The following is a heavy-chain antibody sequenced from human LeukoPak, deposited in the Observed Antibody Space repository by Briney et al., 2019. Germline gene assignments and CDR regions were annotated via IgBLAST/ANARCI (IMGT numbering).Heavy chain of an antibody. CDR3: ARGIRQQWPPYD. Sequence: SETLSLTCAVYGGAFSGYYWSWIRQPPGKGLEWIGEINHSGSTNYNPSLKSRVTISVDTSKNQFSLKLSSVTAADTAVYYCARGIRQQWPPYDWGQGTLVTVSS. CDR1: GGAFSGYY. CDR2: INHSGST. D-gene: IGHD6-19*01. J-gene: IGHJ4*02. V-gene: IGHV4-34*01.